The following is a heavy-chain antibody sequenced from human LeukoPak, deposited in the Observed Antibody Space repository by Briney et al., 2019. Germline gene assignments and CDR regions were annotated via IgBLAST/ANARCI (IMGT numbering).Heavy chain of an antibody. CDR1: GYTSTAYY. CDR3: ASPSNYGSGSQLNY. J-gene: IGHJ4*02. V-gene: IGHV1-2*02. D-gene: IGHD3-10*01. CDR2: INPSSGGT. Sequence: GASVKVSCKASGYTSTAYYMHWVRQAPGQGLEWMGWINPSSGGTNYAQKFQGRVIMTRDTSISTAYMELSRLRSDDTAVYYCASPSNYGSGSQLNYWGQGTLVTVS.